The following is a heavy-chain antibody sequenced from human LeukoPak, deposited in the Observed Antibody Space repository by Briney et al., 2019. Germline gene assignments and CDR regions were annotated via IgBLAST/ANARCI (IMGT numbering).Heavy chain of an antibody. CDR1: GYSFTAYY. Sequence: GASVKVSCKASGYSFTAYYIHWVRQAPGQGLEWMGWINPNSGGTHYAQKFQGRVTMTRDTPITTAYMELRSLRSDDTALYYCATEGGWQPTDYGDHVYWGQGTLVTVSS. CDR3: ATEGGWQPTDYGDHVY. CDR2: INPNSGGT. D-gene: IGHD4-17*01. V-gene: IGHV1-2*02. J-gene: IGHJ4*02.